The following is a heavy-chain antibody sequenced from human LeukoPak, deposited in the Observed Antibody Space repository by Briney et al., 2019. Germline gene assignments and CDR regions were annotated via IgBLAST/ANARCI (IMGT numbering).Heavy chain of an antibody. CDR3: ARDFVSSSWYHDWFDP. V-gene: IGHV1-8*03. CDR2: MNPNSGNT. CDR1: GYTFTSYD. J-gene: IGHJ5*02. D-gene: IGHD6-13*01. Sequence: ASVKVSCKASGYTFTSYDINWVRQATGQGLEWMGWMNPNSGNTGYAQKFQGRVTITRNTSISTAYMELSSLRSEDTAVYYCARDFVSSSWYHDWFDPWGQGTLVTVSS.